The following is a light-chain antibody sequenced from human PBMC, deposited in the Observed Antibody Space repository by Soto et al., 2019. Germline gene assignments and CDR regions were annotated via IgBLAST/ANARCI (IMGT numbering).Light chain of an antibody. Sequence: QSVLTQPASVSGSPGQSITISCTGTSSDVGGYNSVSWYQQHPGKAPKLMIYGVSNRPSGVSNRFSGSKSGNTASLTISGLQAEDEGDYYCSSYTSSSTWVFAGGTKVTVL. V-gene: IGLV2-14*01. J-gene: IGLJ3*02. CDR1: SSDVGGYNS. CDR3: SSYTSSSTWV. CDR2: GVS.